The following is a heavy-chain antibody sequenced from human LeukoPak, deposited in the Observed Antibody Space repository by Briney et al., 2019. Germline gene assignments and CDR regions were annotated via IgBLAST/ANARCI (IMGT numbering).Heavy chain of an antibody. Sequence: SVKVSCKASGGTFSSYAISWVRQAPGQGLEWMGRIIPILGIANYAQKFQGRVTITADKSTSTAYMELSSLRSEDTAVYYCARGRPYGSGIYSTYWGQGTLVTVSS. D-gene: IGHD3-10*01. CDR2: IIPILGIA. CDR1: GGTFSSYA. CDR3: ARGRPYGSGIYSTY. J-gene: IGHJ4*02. V-gene: IGHV1-69*04.